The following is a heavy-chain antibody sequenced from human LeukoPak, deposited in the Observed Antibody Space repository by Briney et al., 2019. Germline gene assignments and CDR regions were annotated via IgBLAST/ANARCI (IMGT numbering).Heavy chain of an antibody. J-gene: IGHJ4*02. CDR2: IYHSGST. D-gene: IGHD3-22*01. V-gene: IGHV4-4*02. CDR3: ARDAGDYDSSGYYFDY. Sequence: SETLSLTCAVSGGSISSINWWSWVRQPPGKGLEWIGEIYHSGSTNYNPPLKSRVTISIDKSKNQFSLKLSSVTAADTAVYYCARDAGDYDSSGYYFDYWGQGTLVTVSS. CDR1: GGSISSINW.